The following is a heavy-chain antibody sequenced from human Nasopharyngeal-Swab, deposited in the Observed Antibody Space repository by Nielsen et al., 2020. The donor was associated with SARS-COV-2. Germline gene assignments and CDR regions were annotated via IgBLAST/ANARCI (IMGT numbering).Heavy chain of an antibody. D-gene: IGHD4-17*01. CDR2: IYYSGST. V-gene: IGHV4-59*01. CDR3: AGGFGDYDY. Sequence: SATLSLTCTVSGGSISSYYWSWIRQPPGKGLEWIGYIYYSGSTNYNPSLKSRVTISVDTSKNQFSLKLSSVTAADTAVYYCAGGFGDYDYWGQGTLVTVSS. CDR1: GGSISSYY. J-gene: IGHJ4*02.